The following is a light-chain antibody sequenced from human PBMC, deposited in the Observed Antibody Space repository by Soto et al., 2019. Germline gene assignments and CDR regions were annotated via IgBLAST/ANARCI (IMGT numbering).Light chain of an antibody. J-gene: IGKJ1*01. CDR1: QSVGSN. V-gene: IGKV3-15*01. CDR3: QQYNNWPPWT. CDR2: GAS. Sequence: EIVMTQSPATLSVSPGERATLSCRASQSVGSNLAWYQQKPGQAPRLLIYGASTRATGIPARFSGSGSVTEFTLTISSLQSEDFAVYYCQQYNNWPPWTFGQGTKVDI.